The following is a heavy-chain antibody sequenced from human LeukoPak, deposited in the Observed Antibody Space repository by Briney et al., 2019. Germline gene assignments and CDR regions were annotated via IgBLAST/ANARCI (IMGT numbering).Heavy chain of an antibody. CDR2: IRGSGANT. D-gene: IGHD4-17*01. J-gene: IGHJ2*01. Sequence: GGSLRLSCAASGFTFSRYDMHWVRQAPGKGLEWVSAIRGSGANTYYADSVKGRFTISRDNSKNTLYLQMNSLRAEDTAVYYCAKVDYGDRGYFDLWGRGTLVTVSS. CDR1: GFTFSRYD. V-gene: IGHV3-23*01. CDR3: AKVDYGDRGYFDL.